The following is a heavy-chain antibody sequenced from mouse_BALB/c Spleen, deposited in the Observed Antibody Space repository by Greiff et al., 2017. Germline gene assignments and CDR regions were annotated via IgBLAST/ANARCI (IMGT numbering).Heavy chain of an antibody. CDR1: GFTFSSYA. CDR3: ARGGTTVDYFDY. Sequence: EVKLVESGGGLVKPGGSLKLSCAASGFTFSSYAMSWVRQSPEKRLEWVAEISSGGSYTYYPDTVTGRFTISRDNAKNTLYLEMSSLRSEDTAMYYCARGGTTVDYFDYWGQGTTLTVSS. J-gene: IGHJ2*01. D-gene: IGHD1-1*01. CDR2: ISSGGSYT. V-gene: IGHV5-9-4*01.